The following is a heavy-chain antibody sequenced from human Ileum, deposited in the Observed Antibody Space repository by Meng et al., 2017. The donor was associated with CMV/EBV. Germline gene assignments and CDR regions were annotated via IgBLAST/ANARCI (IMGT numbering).Heavy chain of an antibody. J-gene: IGHJ4*02. V-gene: IGHV3-30*02. CDR1: GFTFSSYG. Sequence: GGSLRLSCAASGFTFSSYGMHWVRQAPGKGLEWVAFIRYDGSNKYYADSVKGRFTISRDNSKNTLYLQMNSLRAEDTAVYYCAKEAYGGYSYGSYFDYWCQGTMVTVS. CDR3: AKEAYGGYSYGSYFDY. D-gene: IGHD5-18*01. CDR2: IRYDGSNK.